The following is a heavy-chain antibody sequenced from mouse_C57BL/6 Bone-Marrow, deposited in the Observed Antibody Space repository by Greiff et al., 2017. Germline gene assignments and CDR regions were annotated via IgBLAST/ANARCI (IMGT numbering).Heavy chain of an antibody. D-gene: IGHD2-5*01. CDR1: GYTFTRYW. CDR2: IDPSDIET. Sequence: QVQLQQPGAELVRPGSSVKLSCKASGYTFTRYWMHWVKQRPIQGLEWIGNIDPSDIETHYNQKFKDKATLTVDKSSRPAYIQLSSLTSEDSAVYYCARSNLYYFDYWGQGTTLTVSS. J-gene: IGHJ2*01. CDR3: ARSNLYYFDY. V-gene: IGHV1-52*01.